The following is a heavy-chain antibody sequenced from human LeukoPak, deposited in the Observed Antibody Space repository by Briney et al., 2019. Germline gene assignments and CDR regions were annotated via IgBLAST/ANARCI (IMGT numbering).Heavy chain of an antibody. CDR3: ARDSEIIGYCTNGVCLVDY. V-gene: IGHV1-18*01. CDR2: ISAYNGDT. D-gene: IGHD2-8*01. J-gene: IGHJ4*02. CDR1: GYIFTNYG. Sequence: ASVKVSCKASGYIFTNYGFSWVRQAPGQGLEWMGWISAYNGDTIYAQNFQGRVIMTTDTSTSTAYMELRSLRSDDTAVYYCARDSEIIGYCTNGVCLVDYWGQGTLVTVSS.